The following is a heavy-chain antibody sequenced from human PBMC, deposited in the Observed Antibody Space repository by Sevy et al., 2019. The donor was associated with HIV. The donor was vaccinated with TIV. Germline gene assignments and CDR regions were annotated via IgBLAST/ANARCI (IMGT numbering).Heavy chain of an antibody. CDR2: IIGSRDNT. J-gene: IGHJ4*02. D-gene: IGHD6-19*01. CDR3: AKGVSWLVLGGYFDY. Sequence: GGSLRLSCEASGFTFRSYAMSWVRQAPGKGLEWVSGIIGSRDNTYYADSVKGRFTVSRDNSKNTLYVQMNSLRAEDTAVYYCAKGVSWLVLGGYFDYWGQGTPVTVSS. CDR1: GFTFRSYA. V-gene: IGHV3-23*01.